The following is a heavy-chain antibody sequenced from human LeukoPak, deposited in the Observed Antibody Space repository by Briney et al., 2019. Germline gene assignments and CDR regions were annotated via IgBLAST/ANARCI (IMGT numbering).Heavy chain of an antibody. V-gene: IGHV3-23*01. J-gene: IGHJ4*02. CDR2: ISGSGGST. Sequence: PGGSLRLSCAASGFTFSSYAMSWVRQAPGKGLEWVSAISGSGGSTYYADSVKGRFTISRDNSKNTLYLQMNSLRVEDTAVYYCAKVGPYCSSTSCYSDYWGQGTLVTVSS. CDR1: GFTFSSYA. D-gene: IGHD2-2*01. CDR3: AKVGPYCSSTSCYSDY.